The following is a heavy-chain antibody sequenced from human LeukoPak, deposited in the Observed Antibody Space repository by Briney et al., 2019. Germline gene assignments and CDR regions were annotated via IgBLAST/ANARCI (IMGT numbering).Heavy chain of an antibody. V-gene: IGHV4-59*01. CDR3: ARRHLGNFDY. J-gene: IGHJ4*02. Sequence: SETLSLTCTVSGGSISSYYWSWIRQPPGKGLEWIGYIYYSGSTNYNPSLKSRVTISVDTSKKQFSLRLSSVTAADTAVYYCARRHLGNFDYWGQGTLVTVSS. CDR1: GGSISSYY. CDR2: IYYSGST. D-gene: IGHD1-26*01.